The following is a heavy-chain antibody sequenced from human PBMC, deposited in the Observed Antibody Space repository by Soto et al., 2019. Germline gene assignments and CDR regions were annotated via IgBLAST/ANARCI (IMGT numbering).Heavy chain of an antibody. CDR3: AHRVLRTVFGLVTTTAIYFDF. Sequence: QITLNESGPTLVKPTQTLTLTCTFSGFSLTTSGVGVGWIRQSPGKAPEWLALIYWDDDKRYSPSLKSRLTNTKDTSKNQVVLTMANLDPAATATYYCAHRVLRTVFGLVTTTAIYFDFWGQGTPVAVSS. J-gene: IGHJ4*02. D-gene: IGHD3-3*01. V-gene: IGHV2-5*02. CDR2: IYWDDDK. CDR1: GFSLTTSGVG.